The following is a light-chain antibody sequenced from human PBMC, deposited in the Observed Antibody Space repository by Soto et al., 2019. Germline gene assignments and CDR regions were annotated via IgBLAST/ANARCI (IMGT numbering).Light chain of an antibody. V-gene: IGKV2-28*01. J-gene: IGKJ4*01. Sequence: DIVMTQSPLSLPVTLGEPASISCRSSQSLLHXXXYNYLDWYLQKPGQSPQLLIYLASNRAXGVPXRXXXXXXXXXXXLKISRVEAEDVGIYYCMQGPQTPLTFGGGTKVEIK. CDR1: QSLLHXXXYNY. CDR3: MQGPQTPLT. CDR2: LAS.